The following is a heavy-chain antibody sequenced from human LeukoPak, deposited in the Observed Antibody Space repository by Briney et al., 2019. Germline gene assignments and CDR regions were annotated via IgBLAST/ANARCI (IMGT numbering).Heavy chain of an antibody. V-gene: IGHV5-51*01. CDR1: GYSFTSYW. J-gene: IGHJ4*02. D-gene: IGHD4-23*01. Sequence: GESLKISCKGSGYSFTSYWIGCVRQMPGKGLEWMGIIFPGDSDTRYSPSSQGQVTISADKSISTAYLQWSSLKASDTAMYYCARRGYGGSYYFDYWGQGTLVTVSS. CDR2: IFPGDSDT. CDR3: ARRGYGGSYYFDY.